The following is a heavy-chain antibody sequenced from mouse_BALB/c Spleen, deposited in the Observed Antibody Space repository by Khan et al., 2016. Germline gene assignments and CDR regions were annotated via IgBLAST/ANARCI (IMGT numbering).Heavy chain of an antibody. D-gene: IGHD2-2*01. J-gene: IGHJ3*01. Sequence: EVQLQQSGPALVKPGASVRISCKSSGYSFTGYYMHWVKQSPGKSLEWIGRVNPDNGGTHYTQKFKDKAIITVDKSSITAYMEFSSLTSEDSAVYYCARDGYAWFGYWGQGTLVTVSA. CDR3: ARDGYAWFGY. V-gene: IGHV1-36*01. CDR2: VNPDNGGT. CDR1: GYSFTGYY.